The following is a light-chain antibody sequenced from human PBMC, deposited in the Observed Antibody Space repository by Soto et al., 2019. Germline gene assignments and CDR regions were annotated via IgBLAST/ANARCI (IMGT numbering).Light chain of an antibody. V-gene: IGKV3-11*01. CDR2: DVF. CDR3: LQGSVWPWT. Sequence: EIVLTQSPATLSLSPGERATLSCRASQSVGNYLAWYQQKPGQARRLLIYDVFDRATGIPARLSGSGSGTDFTLTISSLEPEDFAVYYCLQGSVWPWTFGQGTRLEVK. J-gene: IGKJ1*01. CDR1: QSVGNY.